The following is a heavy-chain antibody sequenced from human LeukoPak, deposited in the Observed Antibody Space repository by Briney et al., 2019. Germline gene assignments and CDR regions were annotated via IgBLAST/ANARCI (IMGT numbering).Heavy chain of an antibody. D-gene: IGHD2-2*01. J-gene: IGHJ2*01. CDR3: ARPSCSSTSCLGTRWYFDL. CDR2: IYYSGST. Sequence: SETLSLTCTVSGGSISGSSYYWGWIRQPPGKGLEWIGSIYYSGSTYYNPSLKSRVTISVDTSKNQFSLKLSSVTAADTAVYYCARPSCSSTSCLGTRWYFDLWGRGTLVTVSS. CDR1: GGSISGSSYY. V-gene: IGHV4-39*01.